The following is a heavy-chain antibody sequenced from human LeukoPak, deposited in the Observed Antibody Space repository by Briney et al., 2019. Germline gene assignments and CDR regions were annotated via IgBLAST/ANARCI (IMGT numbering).Heavy chain of an antibody. CDR3: ARSNPGDYTLHLIDS. D-gene: IGHD3-3*01. Sequence: GGSLRLSCAASGFTFSSYGMHWVRQAPGKGLEWVAVIWYDGSNKYYADSVKGRFTISRDNSRSTLYLQMNSLRPEDTAVYYCARSNPGDYTLHLIDSWGQGTLVTVSS. J-gene: IGHJ4*02. CDR1: GFTFSSYG. CDR2: IWYDGSNK. V-gene: IGHV3-33*01.